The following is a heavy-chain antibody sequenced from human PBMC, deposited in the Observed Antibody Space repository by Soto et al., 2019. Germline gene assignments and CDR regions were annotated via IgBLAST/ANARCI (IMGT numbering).Heavy chain of an antibody. CDR2: IIPIFGTA. V-gene: IGHV1-69*01. CDR3: ARAGYYYDSSGSYAVHYYYSGMDV. J-gene: IGHJ6*02. Sequence: QVQLVQSGAEVKKPGSSVKVSCKASGGTFSSYAISWVRQAPGQGLEWMGGIIPIFGTANYEQKFQGRVTMTANESTSTAYLEMCSLRSEDTAVYYCARAGYYYDSSGSYAVHYYYSGMDVWGQGTTVTVSS. CDR1: GGTFSSYA. D-gene: IGHD3-22*01.